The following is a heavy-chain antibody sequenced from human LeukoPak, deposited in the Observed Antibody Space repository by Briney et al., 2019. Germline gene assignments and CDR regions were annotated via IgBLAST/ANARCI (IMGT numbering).Heavy chain of an antibody. J-gene: IGHJ4*02. V-gene: IGHV1-69*04. CDR2: IIPILGIA. CDR1: GGTFSSYA. Sequence: ASVKVSCKASGGTFSSYAISWVRQAPGQGLEWMGRIIPILGIANYAQKFQGRVTITAGKSTSTAYMELSSLRSEDTAVYYCARSRWLLRYYFDYWGQGTLVTVSS. D-gene: IGHD5-24*01. CDR3: ARSRWLLRYYFDY.